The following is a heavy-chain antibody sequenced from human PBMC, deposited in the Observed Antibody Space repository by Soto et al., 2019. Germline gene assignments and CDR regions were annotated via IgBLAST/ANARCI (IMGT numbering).Heavy chain of an antibody. CDR3: ARERGGRCGTTGLWFDP. Sequence: QVQLVQSGAEVKKPGSSVKVSCKASGGTFSSYAISWVRQAPGQGLEWMGGIIPIFGTANYAQKFQGRVTTTADESRSTAYMKLSSLSSEDTAVYYGARERGGRCGTTGLWFDPWGQGTLVTVSS. J-gene: IGHJ5*02. V-gene: IGHV1-69*01. CDR1: GGTFSSYA. D-gene: IGHD1-7*01. CDR2: IIPIFGTA.